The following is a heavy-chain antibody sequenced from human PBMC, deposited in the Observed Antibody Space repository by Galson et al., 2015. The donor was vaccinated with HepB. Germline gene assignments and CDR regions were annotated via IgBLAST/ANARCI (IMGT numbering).Heavy chain of an antibody. CDR3: VRDDALWSWYFDS. V-gene: IGHV3-30-3*01. CDR2: ISNGGNNE. CDR1: GFIFRNYA. D-gene: IGHD3-10*01. J-gene: IGHJ4*02. Sequence: SLRLSCAASGFIFRNYAMHWVRQAPGKGLEWVAVISNGGNNEDYAESVKGRFTVSRDNARDSLYLQMNSLRVEDTAVYYCVRDDALWSWYFDSWGQGILVTVSS.